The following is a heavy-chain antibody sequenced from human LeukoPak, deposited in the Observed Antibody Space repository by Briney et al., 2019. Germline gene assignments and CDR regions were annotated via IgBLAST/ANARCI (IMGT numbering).Heavy chain of an antibody. CDR1: GGTFSSYA. Sequence: GASVKVSCKASGGTFSSYAISWVRQAPGQGLEWMGGIIPIFGTANYAQKFQGRVTITADESTSTAYKELSSLRSEDTAVYYCARGESGQLVRDYRFDYWGQGTLVTVSS. CDR3: ARGESGQLVRDYRFDY. V-gene: IGHV1-69*13. J-gene: IGHJ4*02. CDR2: IIPIFGTA. D-gene: IGHD6-6*01.